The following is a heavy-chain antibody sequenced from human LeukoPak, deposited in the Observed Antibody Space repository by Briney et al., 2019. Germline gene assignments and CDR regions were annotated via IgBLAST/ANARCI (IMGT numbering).Heavy chain of an antibody. V-gene: IGHV3-21*01. CDR1: GFTFSSYS. D-gene: IGHD2-8*01. CDR2: ISSGSSYI. J-gene: IGHJ4*02. CDR3: ARNLGYCTNGVCPGGY. Sequence: GGSLRLSCAASGFTFSSYSMNWVRQAPGNGLEWVSSISSGSSYIYYADSVKGRFTISRDNAKNSLYVQMNSLRAEDTAVYYCARNLGYCTNGVCPGGYWGQGTLVTVSS.